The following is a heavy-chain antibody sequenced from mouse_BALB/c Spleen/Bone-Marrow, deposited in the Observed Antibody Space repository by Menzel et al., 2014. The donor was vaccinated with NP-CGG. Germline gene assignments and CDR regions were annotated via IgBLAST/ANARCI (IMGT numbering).Heavy chain of an antibody. V-gene: IGHV5-6*01. Sequence: EVQGVESGGDLVKPGGSLKLSCAASGFTFSNYGMSWVRQTPDKRLEWVATISSGGNYTYYPDSVKGRFTISRDNAKNTLILQRSSLKSEDTAMYYCARRDGGPMDYWGQGTSVTVSS. J-gene: IGHJ4*01. CDR3: ARRDGGPMDY. D-gene: IGHD2-3*01. CDR2: ISSGGNYT. CDR1: GFTFSNYG.